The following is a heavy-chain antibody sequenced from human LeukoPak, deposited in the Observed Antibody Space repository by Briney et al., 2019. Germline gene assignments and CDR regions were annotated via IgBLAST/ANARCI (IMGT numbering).Heavy chain of an antibody. V-gene: IGHV1-69*04. Sequence: ASVKVSCKASGGTFSSYAISWVRQAPGQGLEWTGRIIPILGIANYAQKFQGRVTITADKSTSTAYMELSSLRSEDTAVYYCAREGAHYYDSSGPNWFDPWGQGTLVTVSS. D-gene: IGHD3-22*01. CDR3: AREGAHYYDSSGPNWFDP. CDR1: GGTFSSYA. J-gene: IGHJ5*02. CDR2: IIPILGIA.